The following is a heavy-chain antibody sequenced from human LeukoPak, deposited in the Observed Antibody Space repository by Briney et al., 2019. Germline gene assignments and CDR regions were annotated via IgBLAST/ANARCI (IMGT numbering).Heavy chain of an antibody. J-gene: IGHJ4*02. Sequence: SEALSLTCTVSGGSISRYYWSWIRQPPGKGLEWIGYIYYSGSTNYNPSLKSRVTISVDTSKNQFSLKLGSVTAADTAVYYCARIKPYNWNDGINFFDYWGQGTLVTVSS. CDR3: ARIKPYNWNDGINFFDY. V-gene: IGHV4-59*01. CDR1: GGSISRYY. D-gene: IGHD1-1*01. CDR2: IYYSGST.